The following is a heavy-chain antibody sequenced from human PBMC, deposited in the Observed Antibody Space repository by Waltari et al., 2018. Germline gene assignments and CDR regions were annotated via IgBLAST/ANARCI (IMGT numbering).Heavy chain of an antibody. CDR2: IYYSGST. J-gene: IGHJ3*02. V-gene: IGHV4-59*01. CDR3: ARAPRGYSYGNAFDI. CDR1: AGSIHIYY. D-gene: IGHD5-18*01. Sequence: QVQLPESGPGLVKPSETLSLTCTVPAGSIHIYYWSWIPQPPGKGLEVIGYIYYSGSTNYNPSLKSRVTISVDTSKNQFSLKLSSVTAADTAVYYCARAPRGYSYGNAFDIWGQGTMVTVSS.